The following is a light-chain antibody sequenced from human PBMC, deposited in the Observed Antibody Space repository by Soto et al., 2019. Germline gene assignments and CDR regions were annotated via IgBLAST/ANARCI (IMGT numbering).Light chain of an antibody. Sequence: EIVLTQSPGTLSLSPGERATLSCRASQSVSSSYLAWYQQKPGQAPRLLIYGASSRATGIPDRFSGSGSGTDFTLTISRLEPEDFALYYCLHYGSSPYTFGQGTNLDIK. J-gene: IGKJ2*01. CDR3: LHYGSSPYT. V-gene: IGKV3-20*01. CDR2: GAS. CDR1: QSVSSSY.